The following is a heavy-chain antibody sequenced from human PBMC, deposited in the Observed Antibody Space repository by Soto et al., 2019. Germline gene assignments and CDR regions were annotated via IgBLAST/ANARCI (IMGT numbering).Heavy chain of an antibody. D-gene: IGHD2-21*02. J-gene: IGHJ6*02. Sequence: GGSVRLSCAASGFTFSSYAMHWVRQAPGKGLEWVAVISYDGSNKYYADSVKGRFTISRDNSKNTLYLQMNSLRAEDTAVYYCAREYDGGNSRYYYGMDVWGQGTTVTVSS. CDR2: ISYDGSNK. CDR3: AREYDGGNSRYYYGMDV. V-gene: IGHV3-30-3*01. CDR1: GFTFSSYA.